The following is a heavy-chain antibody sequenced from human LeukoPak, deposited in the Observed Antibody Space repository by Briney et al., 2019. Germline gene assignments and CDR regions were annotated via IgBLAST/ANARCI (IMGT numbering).Heavy chain of an antibody. V-gene: IGHV3-23*01. CDR3: ARAGSHRNSGYDY. J-gene: IGHJ4*02. CDR1: GFTFNNYA. CDR2: ISGSGGST. Sequence: GGSLRLSCAASGFTFNNYAMSWVRQAPGKGLEWVSAISGSGGSTYYADSVKGRLTISRDNSKNTLSLQMNSLRAEDTAVYYCARAGSHRNSGYDYWGQGTLVTVSS. D-gene: IGHD5-12*01.